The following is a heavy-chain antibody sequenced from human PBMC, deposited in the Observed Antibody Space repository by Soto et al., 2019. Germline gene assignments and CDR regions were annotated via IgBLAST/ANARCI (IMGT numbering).Heavy chain of an antibody. CDR3: AKGVVPYNGKWDWFDS. CDR1: EFTFSDFA. J-gene: IGHJ5*01. V-gene: IGHV3-23*01. D-gene: IGHD1-26*01. Sequence: DVQLLESGGDLVQPGGSLRLSCAASEFTFSDFAMTWVRQAPGKGPEWVSSIGGDGSDTHYADSVKGRFTISRDNYKTTLFLQMSSLRSDDTAVYYCAKGVVPYNGKWDWFDSWGQGTLVTVSS. CDR2: IGGDGSDT.